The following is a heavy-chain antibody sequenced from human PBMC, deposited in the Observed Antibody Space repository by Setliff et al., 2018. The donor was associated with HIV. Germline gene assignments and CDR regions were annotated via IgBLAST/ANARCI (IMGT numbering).Heavy chain of an antibody. CDR1: GYSISRGYF. J-gene: IGHJ4*02. Sequence: SQTLSLTCAVSGYSISRGYFWVWVRQPPGKGLEWIGSVSHSGNTDYNISLKSRVTISIDNSNNHFSLKLRSVTAADTAVYYRVSQPESRWQIEYWGQGTLVTVPQ. CDR2: VSHSGNT. V-gene: IGHV4-38-2*01. D-gene: IGHD3-10*01. CDR3: VSQPESRWQIEY.